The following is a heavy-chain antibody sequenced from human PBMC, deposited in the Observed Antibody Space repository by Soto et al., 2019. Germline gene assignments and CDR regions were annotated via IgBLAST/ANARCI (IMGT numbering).Heavy chain of an antibody. CDR1: GYTFTGYY. D-gene: IGHD3-10*01. CDR3: ARVAVRGVITKVAAAFDI. J-gene: IGHJ3*02. CDR2: INPNSGGT. V-gene: IGHV1-2*04. Sequence: ASVKVSCKASGYTFTGYYMHWVRQAPGQGLEWMGWINPNSGGTNYAQKFQGWVTMTRDTSISTAYMELSRLRSDDTAVYYCARVAVRGVITKVAAAFDIWGQGTMVTVSS.